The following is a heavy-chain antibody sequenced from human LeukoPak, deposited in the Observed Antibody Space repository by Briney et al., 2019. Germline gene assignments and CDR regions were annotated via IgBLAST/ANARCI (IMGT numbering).Heavy chain of an antibody. CDR2: IRSKADGGTP. CDR1: GFTFSNAW. D-gene: IGHD3/OR15-3a*01. Sequence: GGSLRLSCTAPGFTFSNAWMSWVRQAPRKGLEWVGRIRSKADGGTPDYAAPVTGRFTISRDDSKNTLYLQMNSLKTEDTAVYYCTTGTYWGQGTLVTVSS. V-gene: IGHV3-15*01. CDR3: TTGTY. J-gene: IGHJ4*02.